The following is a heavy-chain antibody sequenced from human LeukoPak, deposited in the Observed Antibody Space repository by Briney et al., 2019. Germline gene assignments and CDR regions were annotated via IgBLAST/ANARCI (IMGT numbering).Heavy chain of an antibody. V-gene: IGHV3-13*01. Sequence: GGSLRLSCAASGFAFSSFDMLWVRQSPRKGLEWVARILKNGDTDYGAPVEGRFTISRENAKSYVYLQMNSLRDGDTAVYYCARGRFGERTFEKWGQGTMVTVSS. J-gene: IGHJ3*02. D-gene: IGHD3-10*01. CDR1: GFAFSSFD. CDR2: ILKNGDT. CDR3: ARGRFGERTFEK.